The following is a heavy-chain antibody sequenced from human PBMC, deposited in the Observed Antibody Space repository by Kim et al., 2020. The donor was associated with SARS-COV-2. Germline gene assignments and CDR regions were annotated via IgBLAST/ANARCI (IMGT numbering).Heavy chain of an antibody. CDR3: ARESGGDFDY. J-gene: IGHJ4*02. Sequence: GSTYSKQSLQSRVTISVETSKNQFSLKMGSVTAADTAVYYCARESGGDFDYWGQGTLVTVSS. V-gene: IGHV4-31*02. CDR2: GST.